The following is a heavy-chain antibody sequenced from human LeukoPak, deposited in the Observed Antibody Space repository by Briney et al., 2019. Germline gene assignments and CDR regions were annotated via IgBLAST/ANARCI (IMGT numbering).Heavy chain of an antibody. CDR1: GGSISTYY. V-gene: IGHV4-59*01. CDR2: ISNSGNT. Sequence: SETLSLTCSLSGGSISTYYWTWIRQPPGKGLEWIEDISNSGNTYYNPSLKSRVTMSLDTSKNQFSLKLTSVTAADTAVYYCARVRAGTTTKRAFDIWGQGTSVTVSS. CDR3: ARVRAGTTTKRAFDI. J-gene: IGHJ3*02. D-gene: IGHD1-7*01.